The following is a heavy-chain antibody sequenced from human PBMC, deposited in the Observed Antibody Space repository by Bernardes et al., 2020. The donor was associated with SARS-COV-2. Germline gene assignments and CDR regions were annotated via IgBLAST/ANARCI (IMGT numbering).Heavy chain of an antibody. J-gene: IGHJ3*02. CDR2: ISAFNGNT. CDR3: ARAFENYYDRSGNYYSDAFDI. CDR1: GYSFTSYV. Sequence: ASVKVSCKVSGYSFTSYVLVWVRQAPGQGLEWMGWISAFNGNTNYAQKVQDRVTLTADTSTSTVYMELRSLRADDTAVYYCARAFENYYDRSGNYYSDAFDILGQGTMVTVSP. D-gene: IGHD3-22*01. V-gene: IGHV1-18*01.